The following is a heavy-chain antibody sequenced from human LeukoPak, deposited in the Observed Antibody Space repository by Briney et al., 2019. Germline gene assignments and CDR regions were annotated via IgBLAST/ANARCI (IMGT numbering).Heavy chain of an antibody. Sequence: GGSLRLSCAASGFTFSSYGMHWVRQAPGKGLEWVAFIWYDGSNKYYADSVKGRFTISRDNSKNTLYLQMNSLRAEDTAVYYCARDRGIAVAFYYYYYGMDVWGQGTTVTVSS. CDR1: GFTFSSYG. D-gene: IGHD6-19*01. CDR2: IWYDGSNK. J-gene: IGHJ6*02. CDR3: ARDRGIAVAFYYYYYGMDV. V-gene: IGHV3-33*01.